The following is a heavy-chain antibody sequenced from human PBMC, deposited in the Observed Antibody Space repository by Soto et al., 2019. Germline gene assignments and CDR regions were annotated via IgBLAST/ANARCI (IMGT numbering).Heavy chain of an antibody. CDR3: AGDRRNSPGYLDY. CDR2: IYNSGRT. CDR1: GGSINSDDYY. J-gene: IGHJ4*02. Sequence: SETLSLTCTVSGGSINSDDYYWSWIRQPPGKGLEWIGHIYNSGRTNYNPSLEGRLTISVDTSKNQFSLKLGSVSAADTAVYFCAGDRRNSPGYLDYWGQGSLVTVSS. V-gene: IGHV4-30-4*01.